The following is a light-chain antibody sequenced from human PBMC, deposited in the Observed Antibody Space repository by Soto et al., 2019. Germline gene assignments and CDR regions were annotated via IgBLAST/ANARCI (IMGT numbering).Light chain of an antibody. J-gene: IGKJ4*01. CDR2: ATS. CDR1: RNIDTY. Sequence: DIELAQSPASLSASVGDRVTITCRASRNIDTYLSGYQQKAGKAPKLLIFATSTLQSGVPSRFSGSGSGTDFTLTISSLQPEDFGTYYCHQTFTPPLTFGGGTKVDIK. V-gene: IGKV1-39*01. CDR3: HQTFTPPLT.